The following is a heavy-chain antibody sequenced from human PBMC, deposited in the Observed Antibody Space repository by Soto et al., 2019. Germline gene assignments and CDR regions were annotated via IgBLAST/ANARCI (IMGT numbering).Heavy chain of an antibody. CDR1: GFTFTNAW. CDR3: XTGRYSDSGNSYFSLLV. CDR2: IKSKTDGGTT. D-gene: IGHD3-22*01. V-gene: IGHV3-15*01. Sequence: GGSLRLSCAGSGFTFTNAWMSWVRQAPGKGLEWVGRIKSKTDGGTTDYAAPVKGRFTISRDDSKNTLYLQMNSLEMEDTAVYYCXTGRYSDSGNSYFSLLVWGHGTLVTVSS. J-gene: IGHJ4*01.